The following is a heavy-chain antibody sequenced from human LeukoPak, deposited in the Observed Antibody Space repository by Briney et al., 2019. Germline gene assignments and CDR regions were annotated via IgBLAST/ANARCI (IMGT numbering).Heavy chain of an antibody. J-gene: IGHJ4*02. CDR2: TKPDGSEK. D-gene: IGHD3-22*01. CDR1: GFTFSSYR. Sequence: GGSLRLSCAASGFTFSSYRMSWVRQAPGKGLEWVANTKPDGSEKDYVDSVKGRFTISRDDSKNTAYLQMNSLTTEDTALYYCTRRYYFDSSGHYQGDYWGQGTLVTVSS. V-gene: IGHV3-7*03. CDR3: TRRYYFDSSGHYQGDY.